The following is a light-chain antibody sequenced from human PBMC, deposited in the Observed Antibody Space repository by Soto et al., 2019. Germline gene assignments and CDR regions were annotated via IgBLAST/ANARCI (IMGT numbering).Light chain of an antibody. Sequence: DIRMTQSPSSLSASVGDRVTITCRASHPININLVWFQQKPGKAPKSLIYAATNLQSGVPSRFSGSGGGTDFSLTISSLQPEDVATYYCQHYQRYPPSFGGGTKLEIK. CDR1: HPININ. J-gene: IGKJ4*01. CDR2: AAT. CDR3: QHYQRYPPS. V-gene: IGKV1-16*01.